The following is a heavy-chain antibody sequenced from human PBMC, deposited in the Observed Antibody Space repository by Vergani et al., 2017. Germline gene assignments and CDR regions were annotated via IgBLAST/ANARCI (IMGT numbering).Heavy chain of an antibody. CDR2: IYYSGST. V-gene: IGHV4-39*07. CDR1: GGSISSSSYY. J-gene: IGHJ5*02. CDR3: ARTVYYYDSSGYYYLFDP. Sequence: QLQLQESGPGLVKPSETLSLTCTVSGGSISSSSYYWGWIRQPPGKGLEWIGSIYYSGSTYYNPSLKSRVTISVDTSKNQFSLKLSSVTAADTAVYYCARTVYYYDSSGYYYLFDPWGQGTLVTVSS. D-gene: IGHD3-22*01.